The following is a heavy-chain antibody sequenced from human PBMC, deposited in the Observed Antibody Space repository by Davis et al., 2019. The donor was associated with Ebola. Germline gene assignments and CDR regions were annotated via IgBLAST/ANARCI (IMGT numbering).Heavy chain of an antibody. V-gene: IGHV3-33*01. CDR2: IWYDGSNK. J-gene: IGHJ4*02. Sequence: GGSLRLSCAASGFTFSSYGMHWVRQAPGKGLEWVAVIWYDGSNKYYADSVKGRFTISRDNSKNTLYLQMNSLRAEDTAVYYCARDAGVGGCLVNWWNADWGQGTLVTVSS. CDR1: GFTFSSYG. CDR3: ARDAGVGGCLVNWWNAD. D-gene: IGHD2-8*02.